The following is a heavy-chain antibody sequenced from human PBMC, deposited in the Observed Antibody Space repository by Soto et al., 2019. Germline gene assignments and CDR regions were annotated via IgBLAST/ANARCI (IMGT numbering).Heavy chain of an antibody. D-gene: IGHD5-12*01. CDR3: ATSPPRVERSGYAGVWFDP. CDR2: MNPNSGNT. V-gene: IGHV1-8*02. Sequence: QVQLVQSGAEVKKPGASVKVSCKASGYSFTSYDINWVRQAAGQGLEWMGWMNPNSGNTAYAQRFQGRVSMTRNTSITTAYMELSSLRSEDTAVYYCATSPPRVERSGYAGVWFDPWGQGTLVTVSS. CDR1: GYSFTSYD. J-gene: IGHJ5*02.